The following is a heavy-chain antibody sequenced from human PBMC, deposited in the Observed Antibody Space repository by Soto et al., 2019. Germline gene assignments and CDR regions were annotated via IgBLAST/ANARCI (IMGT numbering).Heavy chain of an antibody. V-gene: IGHV1-69*02. D-gene: IGHD1-26*01. CDR2: IIPILGIA. CDR1: GGTFSSYT. J-gene: IGHJ4*02. Sequence: QVQLVQSGAEVKKPGSSVKVSCKASGGTFSSYTISWVRQAPGQGLEWMGRIIPILGIANYAQKFQGRVTIXAXXSTSTAYMELSSLRSEDTAVYYCASHVSWDYYFDYWGQGTLVTVSS. CDR3: ASHVSWDYYFDY.